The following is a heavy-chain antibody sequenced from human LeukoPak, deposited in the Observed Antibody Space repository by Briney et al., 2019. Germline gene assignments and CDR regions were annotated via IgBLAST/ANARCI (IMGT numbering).Heavy chain of an antibody. J-gene: IGHJ3*02. Sequence: PSETLSLTCTVSGGSISSGSYYWGWIRQPPGKGLEWIGSIYYSGSTYYNPSLKSRVTISVDTSKNQFSLKLSSVTAADTAVYYCARDSPRWLQPGGGSFDIWGQGTMVTVSS. V-gene: IGHV4-39*07. CDR3: ARDSPRWLQPGGGSFDI. CDR1: GGSISSGSYY. D-gene: IGHD5-24*01. CDR2: IYYSGST.